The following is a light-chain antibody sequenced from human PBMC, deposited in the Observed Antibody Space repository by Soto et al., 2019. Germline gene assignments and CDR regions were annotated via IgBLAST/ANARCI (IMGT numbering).Light chain of an antibody. J-gene: IGKJ2*01. V-gene: IGKV3-20*01. CDR1: QSVSSSY. Sequence: EIVLTQSPGTLSLSPGERATLSCRASQSVSSSYFAWYQQKPGQAPRLLIYGASSSATGIPDRFSSSGSGTDFTLTISRLEPEDFAVYYCQQYGSSPPYTFGQGTKLEIK. CDR3: QQYGSSPPYT. CDR2: GAS.